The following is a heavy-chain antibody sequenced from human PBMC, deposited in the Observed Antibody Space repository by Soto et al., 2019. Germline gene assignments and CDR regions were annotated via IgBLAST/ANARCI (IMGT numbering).Heavy chain of an antibody. D-gene: IGHD6-19*01. CDR1: GFTVSSKY. V-gene: IGHV3-53*01. Sequence: EVQLVESGGGLIQPGGSLRLSCAASGFTVSSKYMTWVRQAPGKGLEWVSVIYGGGTTYYADSVKGRFTISRDNSKNTLYLQVNSLSAEDTVVYYCVQTTGWPGFDFWGQGTLVTVSS. CDR3: VQTTGWPGFDF. CDR2: IYGGGTT. J-gene: IGHJ4*02.